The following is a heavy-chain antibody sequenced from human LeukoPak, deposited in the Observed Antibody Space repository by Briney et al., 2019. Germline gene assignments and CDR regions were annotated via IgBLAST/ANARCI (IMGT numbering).Heavy chain of an antibody. CDR1: GFTSSSYA. CDR2: ISPSGDET. D-gene: IGHD1-26*01. V-gene: IGHV3-23*01. Sequence: RGSLRLSCTASGFTSSSYAMSWVRQAPGKGLEWVSGISPSGDETNYADSVKGRFTISRDNSKNTLYLQMNSLRVEDTAVYYCAKDRELLEDLDAFDIWGQGTMVTVSS. CDR3: AKDRELLEDLDAFDI. J-gene: IGHJ3*02.